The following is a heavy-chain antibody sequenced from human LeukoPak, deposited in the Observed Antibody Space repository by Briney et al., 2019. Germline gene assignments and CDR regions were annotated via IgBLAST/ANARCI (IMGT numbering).Heavy chain of an antibody. D-gene: IGHD3-10*01. CDR1: GDRVSSNSAA. V-gene: IGHV6-1*01. CDR2: TYYRSDWYS. J-gene: IGHJ4*02. CDR3: AREGNYFDY. Sequence: SQTLSLTCAISGDRVSSNSAAWNWIRQSPSRGLEWLGRTYYRSDWYSDYAVSVKSRLTINSDTSKNQFSMQLNSVTPEDTGVFYCAREGNYFDYWGQGTLVTVSS.